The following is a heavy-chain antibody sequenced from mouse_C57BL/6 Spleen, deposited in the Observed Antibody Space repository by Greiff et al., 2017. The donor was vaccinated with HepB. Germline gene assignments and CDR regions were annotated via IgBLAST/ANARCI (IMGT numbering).Heavy chain of an antibody. Sequence: DVHLVESEGGLVQPGSSMKLSCTASGFTFSDYYMAWVRQVPEKGLEWVANINYDGSSTYYLDSLKSRFIISRDNAKNILYLQMSSLKSEDTATYYCAREDDYDVMDYWGQGTSVTVSS. V-gene: IGHV5-16*01. CDR1: GFTFSDYY. CDR3: AREDDYDVMDY. D-gene: IGHD2-4*01. J-gene: IGHJ4*01. CDR2: INYDGSST.